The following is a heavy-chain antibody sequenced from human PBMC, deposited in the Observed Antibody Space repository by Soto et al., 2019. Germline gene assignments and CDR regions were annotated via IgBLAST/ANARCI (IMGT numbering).Heavy chain of an antibody. Sequence: PSETLSLTCTVSGGSISSYYWSWIRQPPGKGLEWIGYIYYSGSTNYNPSLKSRVTISVDTSKNQFSLKLSSVTAADTAVYYCARASMITFGGVIVNDAFDIWGQGTMVTVSS. V-gene: IGHV4-59*01. CDR1: GGSISSYY. CDR2: IYYSGST. CDR3: ARASMITFGGVIVNDAFDI. D-gene: IGHD3-16*02. J-gene: IGHJ3*02.